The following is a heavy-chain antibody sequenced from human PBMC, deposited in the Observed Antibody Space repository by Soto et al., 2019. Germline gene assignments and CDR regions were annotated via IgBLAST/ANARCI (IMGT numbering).Heavy chain of an antibody. CDR1: GGSISSSSYY. Sequence: QLQLQESGPGLVKPSETLSLTCTVSGGSISSSSYYWGWIRQPPGKGLEWIGSIYYSGSTYYNPSLKSRVTISVDTSKNQFSLKLSSVTAADTAVYYCASLLGYCSGGSCYRGPFDYWGQGTLVTVSS. J-gene: IGHJ4*02. V-gene: IGHV4-39*01. CDR3: ASLLGYCSGGSCYRGPFDY. CDR2: IYYSGST. D-gene: IGHD2-15*01.